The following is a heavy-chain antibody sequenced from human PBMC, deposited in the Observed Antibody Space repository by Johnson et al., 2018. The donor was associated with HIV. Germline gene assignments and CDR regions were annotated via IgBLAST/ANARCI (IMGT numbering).Heavy chain of an antibody. CDR2: ISYDGNNK. D-gene: IGHD3-9*01. CDR3: AKDPPGVDDIHAFDI. J-gene: IGHJ3*02. V-gene: IGHV3-30-3*01. CDR1: GFTFSSYA. Sequence: QVQLVESGGGVVQPGRSLRLSCASSGFTFSSYAMHWVRQAPGKGLKWVAVISYDGNNKYYAASVTGRFTISRDNSKNTLYLQMNSLRAEDTAVYYCAKDPPGVDDIHAFDIGGQGTMVTVSS.